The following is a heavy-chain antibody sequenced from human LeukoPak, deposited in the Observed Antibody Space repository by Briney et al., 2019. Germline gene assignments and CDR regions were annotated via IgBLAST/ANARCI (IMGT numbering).Heavy chain of an antibody. J-gene: IGHJ5*02. CDR3: ATYTVVTPGWFDP. CDR2: ISAYNGNT. CDR1: GYTFTTYY. Sequence: ASVKVSCKASGYTFTTYYIHWVRQAPGQGLEWMGWISAYNGNTNYAQKLQGRVTMTTDTSTSTAYMELRSLRSDDTAVYYCATYTVVTPGWFDPWGQGTLVTVSS. D-gene: IGHD4-23*01. V-gene: IGHV1-18*04.